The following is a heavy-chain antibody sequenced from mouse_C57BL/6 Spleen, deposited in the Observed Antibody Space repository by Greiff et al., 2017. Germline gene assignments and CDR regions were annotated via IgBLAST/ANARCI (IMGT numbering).Heavy chain of an antibody. CDR2: IYPGNSDT. D-gene: IGHD1-1*01. Sequence: EVQLQQSGTVLARPGASVKMSCKTSGYTFTSYWMHWVKQRPGPGLEWIGAIYPGNSDTSYNQKLKGKAKLTAVTSASTAYMELSSLTNEDSAVAYYTRMGITTRGYWGQGTTLTVSS. V-gene: IGHV1-5*01. CDR1: GYTFTSYW. CDR3: TRMGITTRGY. J-gene: IGHJ2*01.